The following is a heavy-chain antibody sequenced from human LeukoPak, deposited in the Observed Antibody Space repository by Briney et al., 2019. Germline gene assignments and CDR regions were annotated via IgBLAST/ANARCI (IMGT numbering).Heavy chain of an antibody. CDR1: GFTFSSYA. CDR3: AKVRGQLWFGELSFAFDY. Sequence: GGSLRLSCAASGFTFSSYAMSWVRQAPGKGLEWVSAISGSGGSTYYADSVKGRFTISRDNSKNTLYLQMNSLRAEDTAVYCCAKVRGQLWFGELSFAFDYWGQGTLVTVSS. J-gene: IGHJ4*02. CDR2: ISGSGGST. V-gene: IGHV3-23*01. D-gene: IGHD3-10*01.